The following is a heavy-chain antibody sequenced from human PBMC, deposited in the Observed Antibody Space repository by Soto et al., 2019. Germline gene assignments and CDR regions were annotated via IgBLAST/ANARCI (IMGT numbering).Heavy chain of an antibody. Sequence: ASVKVACKASGYTFTSYAMHWVRQAPGQRLEWMGWINAGNGNTKYSQKFQGRVTITRDTSASTAYMELSSLRSEDTAVYYCAREAETTVTTFFDYWGQGTLVTVSS. J-gene: IGHJ4*02. CDR2: INAGNGNT. CDR3: AREAETTVTTFFDY. V-gene: IGHV1-3*01. CDR1: GYTFTSYA. D-gene: IGHD4-17*01.